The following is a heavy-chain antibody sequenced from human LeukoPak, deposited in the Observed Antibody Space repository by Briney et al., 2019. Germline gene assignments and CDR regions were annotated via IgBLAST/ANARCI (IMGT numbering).Heavy chain of an antibody. Sequence: GESLKISCQGSGYSFPSYWIGWVRPMPGKGLEWMGFVYPGEFDTRYSPSFPSQVTISADKSISTAYLPWSSLKALDTAMYYCARVEIEYSSPYSPKCFDIWGQGTMVTVSS. V-gene: IGHV5-51*01. D-gene: IGHD6-6*01. CDR3: ARVEIEYSSPYSPKCFDI. J-gene: IGHJ3*02. CDR1: GYSFPSYW. CDR2: VYPGEFDT.